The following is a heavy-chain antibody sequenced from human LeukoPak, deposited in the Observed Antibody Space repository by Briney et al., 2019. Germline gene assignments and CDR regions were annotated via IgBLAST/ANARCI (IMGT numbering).Heavy chain of an antibody. J-gene: IGHJ4*02. D-gene: IGHD4-17*01. Sequence: PGGSLRLSCAASGFTFSDYWMHWVRQAPGKGLVGVSRINSDGRITSYADSVKGRFTISRDNAKNTLYLQMNSLRAEDTAVYYCARKTEDYERTLDYWGQGTLVTVSS. V-gene: IGHV3-74*01. CDR2: INSDGRIT. CDR3: ARKTEDYERTLDY. CDR1: GFTFSDYW.